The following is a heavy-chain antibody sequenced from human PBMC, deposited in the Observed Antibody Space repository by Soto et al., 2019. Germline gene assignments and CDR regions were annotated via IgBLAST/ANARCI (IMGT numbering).Heavy chain of an antibody. D-gene: IGHD6-6*01. CDR1: GGSISSSSYY. CDR2: IYYSGST. Sequence: SETLSLTCTVSGGSISSSSYYWGWIRQPPGKGLEWIGSIYYSGSTYYNPSLKSRVTISVDTSKNQFSLKLSSVTAADTAVYYCASLGQLAHLRDYWGQGTLVTVSS. V-gene: IGHV4-39*01. J-gene: IGHJ4*02. CDR3: ASLGQLAHLRDY.